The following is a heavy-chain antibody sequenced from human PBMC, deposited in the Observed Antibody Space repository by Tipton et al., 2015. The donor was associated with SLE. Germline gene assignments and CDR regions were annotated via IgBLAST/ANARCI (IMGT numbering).Heavy chain of an antibody. CDR1: GGSISSSSYY. V-gene: IGHV4-39*07. Sequence: LRLSCTVSGGSISSSSYYWGWIRQPPGKGLEWIGSIYYSGSTYYNTSLKSRVTISVDTSKNQFSLKLSSVTAADTAVYYCARLRVISYYFDYWGQGTLVTVSS. CDR3: ARLRVISYYFDY. CDR2: IYYSGST. J-gene: IGHJ4*02. D-gene: IGHD2-21*01.